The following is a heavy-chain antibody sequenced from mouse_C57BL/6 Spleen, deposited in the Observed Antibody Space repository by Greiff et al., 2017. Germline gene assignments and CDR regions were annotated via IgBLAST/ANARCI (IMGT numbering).Heavy chain of an antibody. CDR2: ISSGSSTI. J-gene: IGHJ1*03. CDR3: ARGYYGSSYVDYWYFDV. V-gene: IGHV5-17*01. D-gene: IGHD1-1*01. Sequence: EVMLVESGGGLVKPGGSLKLSCAASGFTFSDYGMHWVRQAPEKGLEWVAYISSGSSTIYYADTVQGRFTLSRADAKNTLFLQMTSLRSEDTAMYYCARGYYGSSYVDYWYFDVWGTGTTVTVSS. CDR1: GFTFSDYG.